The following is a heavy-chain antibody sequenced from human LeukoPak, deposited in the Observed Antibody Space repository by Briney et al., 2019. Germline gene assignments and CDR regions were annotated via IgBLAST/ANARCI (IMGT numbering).Heavy chain of an antibody. CDR2: ISYDGSNK. CDR1: GFTFSSYG. D-gene: IGHD2-21*02. V-gene: IGHV3-30*03. J-gene: IGHJ4*02. CDR3: ARPYCGGDCYSDY. Sequence: GGSLRLSCAASGFTFSSYGMHWVRQAPGKGLEWVAVISYDGSNKYYADSVKGRFTISRDNSKNTLYLQMNSLRAEDTAVYYCARPYCGGDCYSDYWGQGTLVTVSS.